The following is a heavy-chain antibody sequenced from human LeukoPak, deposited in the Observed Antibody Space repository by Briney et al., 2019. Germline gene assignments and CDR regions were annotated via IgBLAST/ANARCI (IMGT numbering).Heavy chain of an antibody. D-gene: IGHD1-1*01. CDR1: GFTFSSYG. CDR3: ARVANNWEYYFDY. V-gene: IGHV3-33*01. CDR2: IWYDGSNK. Sequence: GGSLRLSCAASGFTFSSYGMYWVRQAPGKGLEWVAVIWYDGSNKYYADSVKGRFTISRDNSKNTLYLQMNSLRAEDTAVYYCARVANNWEYYFDYWGQGTLVTVSS. J-gene: IGHJ4*02.